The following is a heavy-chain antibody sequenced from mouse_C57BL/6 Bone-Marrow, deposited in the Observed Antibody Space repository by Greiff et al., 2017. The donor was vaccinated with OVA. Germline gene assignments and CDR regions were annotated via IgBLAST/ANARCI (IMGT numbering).Heavy chain of an antibody. D-gene: IGHD1-1*01. J-gene: IGHJ4*01. Sequence: EVHLVESGGGLVKPGGSLKLSCAASGFTFSDYGMHWVRQAPEKGLEWVAYISSGSSTIYYADTVKGRFTISRDNAKNTLFLQMTSLRSEDTAMYYGAIYYGSSYGGGLAMDYWGQGTSVTVSS. CDR2: ISSGSSTI. CDR3: AIYYGSSYGGGLAMDY. V-gene: IGHV5-17*01. CDR1: GFTFSDYG.